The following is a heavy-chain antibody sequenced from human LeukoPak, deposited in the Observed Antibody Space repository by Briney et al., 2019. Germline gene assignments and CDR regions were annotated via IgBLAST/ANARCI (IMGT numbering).Heavy chain of an antibody. CDR2: INGSGDAI. V-gene: IGHV3-11*01. CDR1: GFRSSDYY. D-gene: IGHD3-22*01. CDR3: ASLYDSTGFCFDY. J-gene: IGHJ4*02. Sequence: GGSLRLSCVVSGFRSSDYYMSWIRQTPGKGLEFISYINGSGDAIYYADSVKGRFTISRDNAKNSLYLQLDSLSAEDTAVYYCASLYDSTGFCFDYWGQGALVTVSS.